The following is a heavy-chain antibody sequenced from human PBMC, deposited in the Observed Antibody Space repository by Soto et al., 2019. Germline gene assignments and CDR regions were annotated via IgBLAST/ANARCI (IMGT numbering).Heavy chain of an antibody. CDR3: ARDFLGWNRGSYYYYGLDV. Sequence: SENLAITSTVSGGSVSSTSYYWSWIRQPPGKGLEWIGYIYNSGSTNYKPSLKSRVTISVDTSKNQFSLNLTSVTAADTAVYFCARDFLGWNRGSYYYYGLDVLCQWHSVT. J-gene: IGHJ6*02. CDR1: GGSVSSTSYY. CDR2: IYNSGST. V-gene: IGHV4-61*01. D-gene: IGHD3-10*01.